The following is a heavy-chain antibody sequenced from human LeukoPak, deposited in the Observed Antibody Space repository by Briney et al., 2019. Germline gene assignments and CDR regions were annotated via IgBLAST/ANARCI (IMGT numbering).Heavy chain of an antibody. V-gene: IGHV5-51*01. J-gene: IGHJ4*02. CDR2: IYPGDSYT. Sequence: GASLQISCQGSGYSFTSFWIGWVRPLPGKGLEWMGIIYPGDSYTIYSPSFQGQVTMSADKSISTAYLQWSSLKASDTAMYYCARRDGSGPYDYWGQGTLVTVSS. CDR1: GYSFTSFW. CDR3: ARRDGSGPYDY. D-gene: IGHD3-10*01.